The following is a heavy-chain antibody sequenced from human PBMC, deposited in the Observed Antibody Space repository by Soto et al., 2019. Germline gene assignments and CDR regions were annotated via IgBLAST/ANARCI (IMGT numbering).Heavy chain of an antibody. CDR2: IIPIFGTA. D-gene: IGHD5-12*01. V-gene: IGHV1-69*13. CDR1: GGTFSSYA. CDR3: ARDESFLSRYSGNELGPSWFDP. Sequence: GASVKVSCKASGGTFSSYAISWVRQAPGQGLEWMGGIIPIFGTANYAQKFQGRVTITADESTSTAYMELSSLRSEDTAVYYCARDESFLSRYSGNELGPSWFDPWGQGTLVTVSS. J-gene: IGHJ5*02.